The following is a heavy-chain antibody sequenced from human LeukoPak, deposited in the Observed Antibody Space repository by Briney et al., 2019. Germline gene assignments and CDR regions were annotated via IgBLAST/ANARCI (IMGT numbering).Heavy chain of an antibody. CDR1: GYTFIAYG. J-gene: IGHJ4*02. Sequence: GASVKVSCKASGYTFIAYGISWVRQAPGQGLEWMGWISAYSGNTNYAQKLQDRVTMTTDTSTSTAYMELRSLRSDDTAVYYCARNDFWSGYQQVDYWGQGTLVTVSS. D-gene: IGHD3-3*01. CDR3: ARNDFWSGYQQVDY. V-gene: IGHV1-18*01. CDR2: ISAYSGNT.